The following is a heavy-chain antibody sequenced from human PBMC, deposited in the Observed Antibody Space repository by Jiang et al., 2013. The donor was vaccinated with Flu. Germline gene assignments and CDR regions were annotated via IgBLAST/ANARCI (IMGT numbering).Heavy chain of an antibody. Sequence: KPTQTLTLTCTFSGFSLSTSGVGVGWIRQPPGKALEWLALIYWDDDKRYSPSLKSGLTITKDTSKNQVVLTMTNMDPVDTATYYCAHRLGYKPEGYYYYGMDVWGKGTTVTVSS. CDR3: AHRLGYKPEGYYYYGMDV. CDR2: IYWDDDK. V-gene: IGHV2-5*02. CDR1: GFSLSTSGVG. D-gene: IGHD1-14*01. J-gene: IGHJ6*04.